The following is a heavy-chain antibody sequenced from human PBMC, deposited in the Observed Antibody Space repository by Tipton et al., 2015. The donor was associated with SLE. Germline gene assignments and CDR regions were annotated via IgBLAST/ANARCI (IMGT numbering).Heavy chain of an antibody. CDR1: GFTFSDYY. CDR2: FYYSGST. D-gene: IGHD2-15*01. Sequence: LRLSCAASGFTFSDYYMSWIRQAPGKGLEWVGYFYYSGSTRYNPSLECRVTISVDSSKKQFSLKLNSVTAADTAVYYCAERGGGYWGQGTLVTVSS. V-gene: IGHV4-59*01. J-gene: IGHJ4*02. CDR3: AERGGGY.